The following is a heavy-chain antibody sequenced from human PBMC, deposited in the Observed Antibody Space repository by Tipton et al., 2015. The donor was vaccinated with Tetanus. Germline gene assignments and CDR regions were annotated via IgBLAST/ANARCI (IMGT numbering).Heavy chain of an antibody. Sequence: TLSLTCTVSGGSVSSGSYYWSWIRQPPGKGLEWIGYIYYSGSTNYNPSLKSRLTMSVDTSKNQFSLKLSSVTAADTAVYYCASHYGSGSDDAFDIWGQGTMVTVSS. CDR2: IYYSGST. CDR3: ASHYGSGSDDAFDI. D-gene: IGHD3-10*01. J-gene: IGHJ3*02. V-gene: IGHV4-61*01. CDR1: GGSVSSGSYY.